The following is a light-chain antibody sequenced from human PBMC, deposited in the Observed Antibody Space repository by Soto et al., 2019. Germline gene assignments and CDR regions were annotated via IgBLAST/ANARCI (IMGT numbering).Light chain of an antibody. V-gene: IGKV2-28*01. J-gene: IGKJ2*01. Sequence: DIVMTQSPLSLPVTPGEPAFISCRSTQILLHSNGYNYLDWYLQKPGQSPQLLIYLGSNRASGVPDRCSGSGSGTDFTLKISRVEAADVGVYYCMQALQTPYTFGQGTKLEIK. CDR1: QILLHSNGYNY. CDR2: LGS. CDR3: MQALQTPYT.